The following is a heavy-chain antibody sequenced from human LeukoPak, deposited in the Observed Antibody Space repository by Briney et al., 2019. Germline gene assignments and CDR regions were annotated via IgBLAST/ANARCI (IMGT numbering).Heavy chain of an antibody. CDR2: VNPKNGAT. Sequence: ASVKVSCKASGYTFTAYYIHGVRQAPGQGLEWMGWVNPKNGATKYTQNFQGRVTMTRDTSINTAYMEVSRLTSDDTAVYYCARDLDYNDNSDYDSFDIWGQGTLVTVSS. CDR1: GYTFTAYY. V-gene: IGHV1-2*02. D-gene: IGHD3-22*01. J-gene: IGHJ3*02. CDR3: ARDLDYNDNSDYDSFDI.